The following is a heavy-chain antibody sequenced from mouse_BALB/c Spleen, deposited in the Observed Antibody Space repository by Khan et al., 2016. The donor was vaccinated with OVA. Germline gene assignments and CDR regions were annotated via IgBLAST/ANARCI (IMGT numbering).Heavy chain of an antibody. CDR3: ARRTTEYTMDY. V-gene: IGHV1-4*01. CDR2: INPRSSYT. D-gene: IGHD2-14*01. Sequence: QVQLQQSGAELARPGASVKMSCKASGYTFTSNTMHWVNQRPGPGLEWIGYINPRSSYTNYNQNFKDKATLPADNSSSTAYMQLSSLTSEDSAVYYCARRTTEYTMDYWGQGTSVTVSS. J-gene: IGHJ4*01. CDR1: GYTFTSNT.